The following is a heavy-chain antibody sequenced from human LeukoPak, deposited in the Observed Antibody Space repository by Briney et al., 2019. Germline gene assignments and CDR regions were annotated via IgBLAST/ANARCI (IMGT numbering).Heavy chain of an antibody. CDR2: ISAYNGNT. V-gene: IGHV1-18*01. CDR1: GYTFTSYG. D-gene: IGHD2-2*01. Sequence: ASVKVSCKASGYTFTSYGIGWVRQAPGQGLEWMGWISAYNGNTNYAQKLQGRVTMTTDTSTSTAYMELRSLRSDDTAVYYCAREDIVVVPAAMFDYYYYMDVWGKGTTVTVSS. CDR3: AREDIVVVPAAMFDYYYYMDV. J-gene: IGHJ6*03.